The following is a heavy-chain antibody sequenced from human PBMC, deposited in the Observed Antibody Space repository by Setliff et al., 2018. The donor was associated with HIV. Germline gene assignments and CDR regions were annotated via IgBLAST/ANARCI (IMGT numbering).Heavy chain of an antibody. CDR3: ARQLSNSLDF. D-gene: IGHD7-27*01. V-gene: IGHV1-2*02. Sequence: ASVKVSCKASEYTFTDYLIHWVRQAPGQGLEWMGWISPYNGDTKVLQNFRGRVTMTRDTSINTAHLEFSGLRSDDTAVYYCARQLSNSLDFWGQGAQVTVSS. CDR1: EYTFTDYL. J-gene: IGHJ4*02. CDR2: ISPYNGDT.